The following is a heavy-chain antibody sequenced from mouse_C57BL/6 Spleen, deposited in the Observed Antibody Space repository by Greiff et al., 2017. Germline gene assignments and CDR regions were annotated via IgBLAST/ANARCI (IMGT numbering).Heavy chain of an antibody. CDR3: ARSGLYGSSYVVGY. V-gene: IGHV1-52*01. Sequence: QVQLQQPGAELVRPGSSVKLSCKASGYTFTSYWMHWVKQRPIQGLEWIGNIAPSDSEPHYNQKFKDKATLTVDKSSSTAYMQLSSLTSVDSAVYYSARSGLYGSSYVVGYWGQGTTLTVSS. D-gene: IGHD1-1*01. CDR2: IAPSDSEP. J-gene: IGHJ2*01. CDR1: GYTFTSYW.